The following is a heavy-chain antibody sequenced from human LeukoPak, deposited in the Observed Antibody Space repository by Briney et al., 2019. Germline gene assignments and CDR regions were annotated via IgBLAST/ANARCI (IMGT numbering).Heavy chain of an antibody. J-gene: IGHJ4*02. Sequence: GGSLRLSCAASGFSFSNYAMSWVRRAPGKGLEWVSDINGYGATTYYGDSVKGRFTISRDNSKNTLYLQMNSLRAEDTAVYYCAKDTGSSWYYFDYWGQGTLVTVSS. CDR3: AKDTGSSWYYFDY. CDR1: GFSFSNYA. D-gene: IGHD6-13*01. CDR2: INGYGATT. V-gene: IGHV3-23*01.